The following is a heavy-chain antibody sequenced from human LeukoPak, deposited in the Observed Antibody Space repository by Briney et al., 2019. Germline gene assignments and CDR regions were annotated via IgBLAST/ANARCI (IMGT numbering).Heavy chain of an antibody. CDR1: GFTFSSYG. J-gene: IGHJ6*02. CDR2: ISYDGSNK. D-gene: IGHD1-26*01. V-gene: IGHV3-30*18. CDR3: AKDQGLVSYYGMDV. Sequence: PGGSLRLSCAASGFTFSSYGMHWVRQAPGKGLEWVAVISYDGSNKYYADSVKSRFTIPRDSSKNTLYLQMNSLRAEDTAVYYCAKDQGLVSYYGMDVWGQGTTVTVSS.